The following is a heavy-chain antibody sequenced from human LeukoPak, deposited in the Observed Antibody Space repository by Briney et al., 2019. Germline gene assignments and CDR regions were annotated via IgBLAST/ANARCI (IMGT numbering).Heavy chain of an antibody. D-gene: IGHD5-18*01. CDR2: IIPILGIA. Sequence: ASVKVSCKASGGTFSSYAISWVRQAPGQGLEWMGRIIPILGIANYAQKFQGRVTITADKSTSTAYMDLSSLRSEDTAVYYCARARIQLSTTPTAPYYYYRMDVWGQGTPVTVSS. CDR3: ARARIQLSTTPTAPYYYYRMDV. V-gene: IGHV1-69*04. CDR1: GGTFSSYA. J-gene: IGHJ6*02.